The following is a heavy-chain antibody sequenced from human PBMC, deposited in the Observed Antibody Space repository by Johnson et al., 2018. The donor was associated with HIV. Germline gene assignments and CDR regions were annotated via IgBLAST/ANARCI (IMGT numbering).Heavy chain of an antibody. CDR2: ISGSGGAI. V-gene: IGHV3-11*01. Sequence: QVQLVESGGGLVKPGGSLRLSCAASGFTFSDYYMSWIRQAPGKGLEWVSYISGSGGAIYYADSVKGRFTISRGNAKNSLYLQMNSLRAEDTALYYCATGGSSWFPDACDIWGKGTMVTVSS. D-gene: IGHD6-13*01. CDR1: GFTFSDYY. CDR3: ATGGSSWFPDACDI. J-gene: IGHJ3*02.